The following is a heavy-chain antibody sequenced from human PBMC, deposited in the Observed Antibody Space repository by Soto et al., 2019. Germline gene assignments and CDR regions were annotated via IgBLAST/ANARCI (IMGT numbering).Heavy chain of an antibody. Sequence: PGGSLRLSCAASGFTFSSYWMHWVRQAPGKGLVWVSRINSDGSSTSYADSVKGRFTISRDSAKNTLYLQMNSLRAEDTAVYYCARDVAAADFDYWGQGTLVTVSS. J-gene: IGHJ4*02. CDR1: GFTFSSYW. D-gene: IGHD6-19*01. CDR3: ARDVAAADFDY. V-gene: IGHV3-74*01. CDR2: INSDGSST.